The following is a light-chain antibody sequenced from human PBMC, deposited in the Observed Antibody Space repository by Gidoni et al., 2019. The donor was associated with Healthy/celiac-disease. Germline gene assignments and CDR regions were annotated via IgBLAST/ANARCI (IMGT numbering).Light chain of an antibody. V-gene: IGKV3-20*01. J-gene: IGKJ5*01. CDR1: QSVSSSY. CDR2: GSS. Sequence: IVLPQSSGSLSLSPGERATLACRASQSVSSSYLAWDQKKPGQAPRLLIYGSSSRATGIPDRFSGSGCGADFTLTISRLEPEDFAVYYCQQYGSSPTFGQGTRLEIK. CDR3: QQYGSSPT.